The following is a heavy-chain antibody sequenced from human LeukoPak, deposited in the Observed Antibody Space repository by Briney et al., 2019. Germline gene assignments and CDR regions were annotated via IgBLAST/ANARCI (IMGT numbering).Heavy chain of an antibody. D-gene: IGHD2-15*01. J-gene: IGHJ5*02. CDR3: ARGPYYCSGATCLNWFDP. CDR2: IYHSGST. V-gene: IGHV4-38-2*02. CDR1: GYSISSGYY. Sequence: SETLSLTCTVSGYSISSGYYWGWIRQPPGKRLEWIGSIYHSGSTYYNPSLKSRVTISVDTSKNQFSLKLNSVTAADTAVYFCARGPYYCSGATCLNWFDPWGQGTLVTVSS.